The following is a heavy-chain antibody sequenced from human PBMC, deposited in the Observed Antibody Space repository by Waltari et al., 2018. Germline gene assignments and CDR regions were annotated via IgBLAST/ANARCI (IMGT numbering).Heavy chain of an antibody. CDR2: INPNSGGT. Sequence: QVQLVQSGAEVKKPGDSVKGSCKASGYTFTGYYMHWVQQAPGQELEWMGWINPNSGGTNYAQKFQGRVTMTRDTSISTAYMELSRLRSDDTAVYYCARDTYYYDSSGYPRFDIWGQGTMVTVSS. CDR1: GYTFTGYY. J-gene: IGHJ3*02. CDR3: ARDTYYYDSSGYPRFDI. V-gene: IGHV1-2*02. D-gene: IGHD3-22*01.